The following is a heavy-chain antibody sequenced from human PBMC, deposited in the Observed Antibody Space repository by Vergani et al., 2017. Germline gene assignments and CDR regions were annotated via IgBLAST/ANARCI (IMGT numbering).Heavy chain of an antibody. CDR1: GGSISSHY. J-gene: IGHJ3*02. D-gene: IGHD1-26*01. CDR3: VRGLGLVGATQRDAFDI. Sequence: QVQLQESGPGLVKPSETLSLTCTVSGGSISSHYWSWIRQPPGKGLEWIGYIYYSGSTNYNPSLKSRVTISVDTSKNQFSLKLSSVTAADTAVYYCVRGLGLVGATQRDAFDIWGQGTMVTVSS. V-gene: IGHV4-59*11. CDR2: IYYSGST.